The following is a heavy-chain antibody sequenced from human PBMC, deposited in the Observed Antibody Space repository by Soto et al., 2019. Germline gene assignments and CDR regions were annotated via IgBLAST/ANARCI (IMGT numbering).Heavy chain of an antibody. CDR1: GYTLTELS. J-gene: IGHJ5*02. V-gene: IGHV1-24*01. Sequence: ASVKVSCKVSGYTLTELSMHWVRQAPGKGLEWMGGFDPEDGETIYAQKFQGRVTMTEDTSTDTAYMELSSLRSEDTAVYYCATVIITMRGPNLFDPWGQGTLVTVSS. CDR3: ATVIITMRGPNLFDP. D-gene: IGHD3-10*01. CDR2: FDPEDGET.